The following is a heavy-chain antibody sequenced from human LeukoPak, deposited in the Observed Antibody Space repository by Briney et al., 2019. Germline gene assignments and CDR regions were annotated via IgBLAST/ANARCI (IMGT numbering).Heavy chain of an antibody. CDR2: ISSSSSYI. CDR1: GLTFSSYS. J-gene: IGHJ4*02. CDR3: ASFGLGGY. V-gene: IGHV3-21*01. D-gene: IGHD2-15*01. Sequence: GGAVRLSCVASGLTFSSYSINWVRQAPGKGLERVSSISSSSSYIYYADSVEGRFTISRDNAKSSLYLQMNSLRAEDTAVYYCASFGLGGYWGQGTLVTVSS.